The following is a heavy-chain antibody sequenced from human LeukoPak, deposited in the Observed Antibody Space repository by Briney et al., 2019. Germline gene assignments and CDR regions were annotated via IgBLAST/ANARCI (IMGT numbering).Heavy chain of an antibody. CDR3: ARSRLEGY. Sequence: PGGSLRLSCAASGFTFSSYAMHWVRQAPGKGLEWVAVISYDGSNKYYADSVKGRFTISRDNSKNTLYPQMNSLRAEDTAVYYCARSRLEGYWGQGTLVTVSS. V-gene: IGHV3-30-3*01. CDR2: ISYDGSNK. J-gene: IGHJ4*02. D-gene: IGHD1-1*01. CDR1: GFTFSSYA.